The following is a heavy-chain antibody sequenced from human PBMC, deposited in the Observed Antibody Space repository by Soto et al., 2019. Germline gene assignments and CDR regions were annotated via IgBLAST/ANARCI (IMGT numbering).Heavy chain of an antibody. D-gene: IGHD1-1*01. CDR1: GFTFSSYA. CDR2: ISSSSSTI. CDR3: AREWNPLNWFDP. Sequence: GGSLRLSCTASGFTFSSYAMNWVRQAPGKGLEWVSYISSSSSTIYYADSVKGRFTIPRDNAKNSLYLQMNSLRDEDTAVYYCAREWNPLNWFDPWGQGTLVTVSS. J-gene: IGHJ5*02. V-gene: IGHV3-48*02.